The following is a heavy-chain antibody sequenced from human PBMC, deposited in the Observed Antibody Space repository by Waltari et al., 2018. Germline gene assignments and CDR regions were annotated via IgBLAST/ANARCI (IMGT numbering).Heavy chain of an antibody. J-gene: IGHJ4*02. CDR1: GFTFVNAW. Sequence: EGQLVESGGGLVKPGGSLRISCEASGFTFVNAWMKWVRQAPGKGLQWVGRIKSIVDGGAADYAAPVEGRFVISRDDSKNTLYLQMNNLKTEDTGVYYCTTLYGVAEKQSRGYWGQGTLVTVSS. D-gene: IGHD6-19*01. CDR2: IKSIVDGGAA. V-gene: IGHV3-15*07. CDR3: TTLYGVAEKQSRGY.